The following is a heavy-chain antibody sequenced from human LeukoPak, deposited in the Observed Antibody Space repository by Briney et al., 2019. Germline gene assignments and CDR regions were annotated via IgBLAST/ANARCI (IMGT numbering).Heavy chain of an antibody. V-gene: IGHV3-21*01. Sequence: GESLRLSCAASGFHSSTYNMNWVRQAPGKGLEWVSSISSSTTYIYYADSVKGRFTISRDDAKNSLYLQMNSLRVEDTAVYYCAREVIGGNSAWGQGSLVSVSS. CDR3: AREVIGGNSA. CDR2: ISSSTTYI. J-gene: IGHJ5*02. CDR1: GFHSSTYN. D-gene: IGHD4-23*01.